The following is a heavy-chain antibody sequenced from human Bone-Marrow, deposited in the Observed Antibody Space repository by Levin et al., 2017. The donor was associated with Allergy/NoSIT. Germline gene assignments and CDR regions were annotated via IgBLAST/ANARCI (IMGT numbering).Heavy chain of an antibody. J-gene: IGHJ4*02. CDR1: GYSIRSAYY. CDR3: VRDGGYQLLPLFSYFDY. Sequence: SQTLSLTCSVSGYSIRSAYYWGWIRQTPGKGLEWIGSVFHTGTTSYNPSLQSRVTMSRDTSKNHLSLQLRSVTAADTAIYYCVRDGGYQLLPLFSYFDYWGQGVLVTVSS. CDR2: VFHTGTT. V-gene: IGHV4-38-2*02. D-gene: IGHD1-26*01.